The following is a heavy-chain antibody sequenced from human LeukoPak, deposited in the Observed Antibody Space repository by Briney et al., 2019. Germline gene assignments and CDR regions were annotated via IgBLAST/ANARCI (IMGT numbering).Heavy chain of an antibody. Sequence: GGSLRLSCAASGFTFSSYWMSWVRQAPGKGLEWVANIKQDGSEKYYVDSVKGRFTISRDNAKDSLYLQMNSLRAEDTAVYYCAKDLKGFAAAGSLDYWGQGTLVTVSS. CDR3: AKDLKGFAAAGSLDY. D-gene: IGHD6-13*01. CDR1: GFTFSSYW. CDR2: IKQDGSEK. J-gene: IGHJ4*02. V-gene: IGHV3-7*03.